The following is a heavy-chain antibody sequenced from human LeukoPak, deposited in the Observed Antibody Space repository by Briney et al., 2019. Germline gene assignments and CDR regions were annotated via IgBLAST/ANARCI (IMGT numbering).Heavy chain of an antibody. CDR1: GVSISSYD. Sequence: PAETLSLTCTVSGVSISSYDWSWIRQPPGKGLEWMGYIYYSGSTNYNSSLTSRVTISVDTSKSQFSLKLSSVTAADTAVYYCASGVACKVDIWRQGTMVTVS. CDR2: IYYSGST. V-gene: IGHV4-59*08. D-gene: IGHD6-19*01. J-gene: IGHJ3*02. CDR3: ASGVACKVDI.